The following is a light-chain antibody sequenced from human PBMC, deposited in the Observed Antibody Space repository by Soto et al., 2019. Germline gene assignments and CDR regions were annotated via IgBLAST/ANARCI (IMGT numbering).Light chain of an antibody. Sequence: EAVLTQSPATLSVSPGERATLSCRASQSVSNNLAWYQQKPGQAPRLLIYGTSTRATGIPARFSGSGSGTEFTLTIGSLQSADFAVYYCQQYNNRPRTFGQGTKVDIK. CDR1: QSVSNN. CDR3: QQYNNRPRT. V-gene: IGKV3-15*01. J-gene: IGKJ1*01. CDR2: GTS.